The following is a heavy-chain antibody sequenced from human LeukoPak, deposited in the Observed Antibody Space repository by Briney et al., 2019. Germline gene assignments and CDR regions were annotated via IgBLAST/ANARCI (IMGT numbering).Heavy chain of an antibody. J-gene: IGHJ6*02. CDR3: AREGRITIFGAITPDYYYYGMDV. Sequence: GGSLRLSCAASGFTFSSYAMSWVRQAPGKGPEWVSAISGSGGSTYYADSVKGRFTISRDNSKNTLYLQMNSLRAEDTAVYYCAREGRITIFGAITPDYYYYGMDVWGQGTTVTVSS. CDR2: ISGSGGST. CDR1: GFTFSSYA. D-gene: IGHD3-3*01. V-gene: IGHV3-23*01.